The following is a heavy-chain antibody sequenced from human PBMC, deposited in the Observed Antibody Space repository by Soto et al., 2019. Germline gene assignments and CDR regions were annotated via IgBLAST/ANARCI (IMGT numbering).Heavy chain of an antibody. CDR3: ASGSHVPHY. J-gene: IGHJ4*02. CDR2: ISHSGST. V-gene: IGHV4-30-2*01. CDR1: GGSISSGGYS. D-gene: IGHD6-6*01. Sequence: QLKLQESGSGLVKPSQTLSLTCAVSGGSISSGGYSWSWIRQPPGKGLEWIGYISHSGSTYYNPSLKSRLTISVDRSKYQFSLKLSSMTAADTAVYYCASGSHVPHYWGQGTLVTVSS.